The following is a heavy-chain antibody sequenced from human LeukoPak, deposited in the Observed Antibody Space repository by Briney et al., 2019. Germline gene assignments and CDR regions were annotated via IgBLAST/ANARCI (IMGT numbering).Heavy chain of an antibody. CDR2: INHDGSGT. CDR1: GFSFISYW. D-gene: IGHD3-10*01. Sequence: GGSLRLSCAASGFSFISYWMSWVRLAPGKGLEWVANINHDGSGTYYVDSVKGRFTISRDNSRDTLFLQMNSLRAEDTALYYCAKKLFTGMGYYFDSWGQGTLVTVSS. J-gene: IGHJ4*02. CDR3: AKKLFTGMGYYFDS. V-gene: IGHV3-7*03.